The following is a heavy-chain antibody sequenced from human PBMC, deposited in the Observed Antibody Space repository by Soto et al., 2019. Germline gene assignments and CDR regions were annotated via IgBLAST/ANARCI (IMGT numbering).Heavy chain of an antibody. J-gene: IGHJ4*02. Sequence: SETLSLTCTVSDGSISSGGYYWSWIRQHPGKGLEWIGYIYYSGSTYYNPSLKSRVTISVDTSKNQFSLKLSSVTAADTAVYYCARVQQRNTYYFDYWGQGTLVTVSS. V-gene: IGHV4-31*03. CDR2: IYYSGST. CDR3: ARVQQRNTYYFDY. CDR1: DGSISSGGYY. D-gene: IGHD6-25*01.